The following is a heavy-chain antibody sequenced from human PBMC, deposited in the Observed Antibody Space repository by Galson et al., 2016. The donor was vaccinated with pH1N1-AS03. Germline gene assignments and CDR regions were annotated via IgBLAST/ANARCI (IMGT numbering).Heavy chain of an antibody. D-gene: IGHD2/OR15-2a*01. J-gene: IGHJ4*02. CDR2: IGVSGAGT. CDR1: RFIFSSYQ. V-gene: IGHV3-23*01. CDR3: TKDRSTYFDY. Sequence: SLRLSCAASRFIFSSYQMSWVRQAPGKGLQWVSTIGVSGAGTYYADSVRGRFTVSRDNSKNTLDLQMSSLRAEDTAVYYCTKDRSTYFDYWGQGTLVTVSS.